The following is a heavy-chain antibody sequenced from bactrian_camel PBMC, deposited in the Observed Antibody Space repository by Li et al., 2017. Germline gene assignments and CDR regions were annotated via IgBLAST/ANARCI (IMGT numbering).Heavy chain of an antibody. V-gene: IGHV3S40*01. Sequence: DVQLVESGGGSVQAGGSLRLSCAASAYTFKYGCMAWFRQAPGKEREGVAAITTGGNTTYYAKAVKGRFTISRDNAKNTVYLQMEDLEPEDTAIYYCAASPRTTLSGPQCYTLPIGSYNRWGRGTQVTVS. CDR2: ITTGGNTT. CDR1: AYTFKYGC. D-gene: IGHD5*01. J-gene: IGHJ4*01. CDR3: AASPRTTLSGPQCYTLPIGSYNR.